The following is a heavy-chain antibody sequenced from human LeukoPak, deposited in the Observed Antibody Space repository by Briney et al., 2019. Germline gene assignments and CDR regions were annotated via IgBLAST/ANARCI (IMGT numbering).Heavy chain of an antibody. CDR2: ISGSGGST. Sequence: GGSLRLSCAASGFVFSTYAMSWVRQAPGKGLEWVSSISGSGGSTYYADSVKGRFTISRGNSKNTLYLQMNSLRAEDTAVYYCANSLYCGGDCYPYYYYYYMDVWGKGTTVTVSS. CDR1: GFVFSTYA. CDR3: ANSLYCGGDCYPYYYYYYMDV. D-gene: IGHD2-21*02. V-gene: IGHV3-23*01. J-gene: IGHJ6*03.